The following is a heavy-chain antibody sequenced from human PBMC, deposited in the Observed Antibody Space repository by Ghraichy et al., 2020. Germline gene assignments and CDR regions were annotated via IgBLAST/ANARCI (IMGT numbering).Heavy chain of an antibody. CDR2: IYHSGST. V-gene: IGHV4-38-2*02. Sequence: SETLSLTCTVSDYSISSGYYWGWIRQPPGKGLEWIGSIYHSGSTYYNPSLKSRVTILVDTSKNQFSLNLTSVSAADTAVYYCVRETHYYGSGSYPDNWFDPWGQGTPVTVSS. J-gene: IGHJ5*02. CDR1: DYSISSGYY. CDR3: VRETHYYGSGSYPDNWFDP. D-gene: IGHD3-10*01.